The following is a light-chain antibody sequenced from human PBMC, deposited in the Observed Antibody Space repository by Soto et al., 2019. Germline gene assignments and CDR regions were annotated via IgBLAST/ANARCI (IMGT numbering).Light chain of an antibody. CDR2: DAS. CDR1: YSDIGGYKH. J-gene: IGLJ1*01. V-gene: IGLV2-14*03. CDR3: SSYTSSTSLLI. Sequence: QSALTQPASVSGSPGQSITISCIGTYSDIGGYKHVSWYQQHPGKAPKLIIYDASNRPSGISNRFSASKSGNTASLTISGLQADDEADYYCSSYTSSTSLLIFGAGTKVTVL.